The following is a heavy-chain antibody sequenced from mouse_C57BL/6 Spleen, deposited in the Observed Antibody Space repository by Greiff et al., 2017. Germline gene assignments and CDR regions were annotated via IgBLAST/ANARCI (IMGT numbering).Heavy chain of an antibody. CDR3: ASYYYGSSYWYFDV. Sequence: VKLKQPGAELVKPGASVKMSCKASGYTFTSYWITWVKQRPGQGLEWIGDLYPGSGSTNYNEKFKSKATLTVDTSSSTAYMQLSSLTSEDSAVYYCASYYYGSSYWYFDVWGTGTTVTVSS. CDR2: LYPGSGST. CDR1: GYTFTSYW. V-gene: IGHV1-55*01. J-gene: IGHJ1*03. D-gene: IGHD1-1*01.